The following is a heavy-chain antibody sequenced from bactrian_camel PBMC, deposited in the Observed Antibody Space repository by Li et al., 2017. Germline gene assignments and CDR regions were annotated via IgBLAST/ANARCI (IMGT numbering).Heavy chain of an antibody. CDR2: VDSDGEI. Sequence: HVQLVESGGGSVQSGGSLRLSYVASGYTYNRYCMGWFRQAPGKEREGVAVVDSDGEITYADSVKGRFTVSQDNAQNTVYLQMNDLKPDDTATYFCATDGASYCGTLRTKDFRHWGQGTQVTVS. CDR1: GYTYNRYC. J-gene: IGHJ4*01. CDR3: ATDGASYCGTLRTKDFRH. D-gene: IGHD2*01. V-gene: IGHV3S53*01.